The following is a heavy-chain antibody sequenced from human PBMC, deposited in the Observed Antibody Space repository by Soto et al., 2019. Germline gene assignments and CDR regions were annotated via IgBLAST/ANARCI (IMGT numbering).Heavy chain of an antibody. V-gene: IGHV3-48*02. CDR3: VRDRDLYRDMFHADL. D-gene: IGHD3-10*02. Sequence: PGGSLRLSCAASGFTFSSYWMSWVRQAPGKGLEWLAYITIRTGNVLYADSVRGRFTISADNAENSVILQMNSLRDEDSAVYFCVRDRDLYRDMFHADLWGQGTLVTVSS. CDR2: ITIRTGNV. CDR1: GFTFSSYW. J-gene: IGHJ4*01.